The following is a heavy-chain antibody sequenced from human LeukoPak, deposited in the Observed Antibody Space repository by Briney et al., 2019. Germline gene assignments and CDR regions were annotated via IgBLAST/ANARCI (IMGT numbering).Heavy chain of an antibody. CDR1: GYTFSSYD. D-gene: IGHD3-10*01. V-gene: IGHV1-8*01. CDR3: AAIRGGLSNWFDP. Sequence: ASVKVSCKASGYTFSSYDISWVRQATGQGLEWMGYMNPDTGNTGYAQKFQGRITMTTNTSISTAYMELRSLRSDDTAVYYCAAIRGGLSNWFDPWGQGTLVTVSS. J-gene: IGHJ5*02. CDR2: MNPDTGNT.